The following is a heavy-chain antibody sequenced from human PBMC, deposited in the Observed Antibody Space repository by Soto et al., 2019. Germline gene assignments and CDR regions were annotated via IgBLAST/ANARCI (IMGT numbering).Heavy chain of an antibody. CDR1: GFTFSSYG. D-gene: IGHD3-3*01. CDR2: IWYDGSNK. Sequence: QVQLVESGGGVVQPGRSLRLSCAASGFTFSSYGMHWVRQAPGKGLEWVAVIWYDGSNKYYADSVKGRFTISRDNSKNTLYLQMNSLRAEDTAVYYCAREGHDFRIGYYPKCYYDGMDVWGQGTTVTGSS. J-gene: IGHJ6*02. V-gene: IGHV3-33*01. CDR3: AREGHDFRIGYYPKCYYDGMDV.